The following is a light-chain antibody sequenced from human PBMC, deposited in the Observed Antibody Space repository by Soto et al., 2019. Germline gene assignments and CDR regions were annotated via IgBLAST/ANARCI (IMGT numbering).Light chain of an antibody. CDR3: QTWCTGIHVV. CDR1: SGHSSYA. CDR2: LNSDGSH. V-gene: IGLV4-69*01. J-gene: IGLJ2*01. Sequence: QSVLTQSPSASASLGASVKLTCTLSSGHSSYAIAWHQQQPEKGPRYLMKLNSDGSHSKGDGIPDRFSGSSSGAERYLTISSLQFEDEADYYCQTWCTGIHVVFGGGTKLTVL.